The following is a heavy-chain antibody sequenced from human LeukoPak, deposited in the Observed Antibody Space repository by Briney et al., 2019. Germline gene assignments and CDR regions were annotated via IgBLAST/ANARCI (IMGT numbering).Heavy chain of an antibody. CDR3: ARGLERFDY. CDR2: ISSNNSYI. CDR1: GFTFSSYS. D-gene: IGHD1-1*01. Sequence: GGSLRLSCAASGFTFSSYSMNWVRQAPGKGLEWDSSISSNNSYIYYADSVKGRFTISRDTAKNSLYLQMNSLRAEDTAVYYCARGLERFDYWGQGTLVTASS. J-gene: IGHJ4*02. V-gene: IGHV3-21*01.